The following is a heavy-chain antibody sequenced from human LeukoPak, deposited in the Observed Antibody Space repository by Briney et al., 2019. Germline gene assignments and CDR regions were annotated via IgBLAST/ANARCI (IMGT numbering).Heavy chain of an antibody. V-gene: IGHV1-2*02. Sequence: ASVKVSCKASGYTFTGYYMHWVRQAPGQGLEWMGWINPNSGGTNYAQKFQGRVTMTRDTSISTAYMELSRLRSDDTAVYYCARGSEQWLGPYWYFDLWGRGTLVTVSS. D-gene: IGHD6-19*01. CDR1: GYTFTGYY. J-gene: IGHJ2*01. CDR3: ARGSEQWLGPYWYFDL. CDR2: INPNSGGT.